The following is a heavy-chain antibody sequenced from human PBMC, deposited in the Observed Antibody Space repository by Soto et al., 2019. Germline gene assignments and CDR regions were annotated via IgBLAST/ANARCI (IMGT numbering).Heavy chain of an antibody. CDR2: ISGSGGST. CDR1: GFTFSSYA. J-gene: IGHJ4*02. D-gene: IGHD6-13*01. CDR3: ASSLIAAAGPFDY. Sequence: GGSLRLSCAASGFTFSSYAMSWVRQAPGKGLEWVSAISGSGGSTYYADSVKGRFTISRDNSKNSLYLQLNSLRAEDTAVYYWASSLIAAAGPFDYWGQGTLVTVSS. V-gene: IGHV3-23*01.